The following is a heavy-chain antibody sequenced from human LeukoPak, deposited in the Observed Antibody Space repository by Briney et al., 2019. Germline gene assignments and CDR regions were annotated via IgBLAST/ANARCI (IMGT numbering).Heavy chain of an antibody. CDR3: AKWGDYDVLTGYYVSDY. Sequence: GGSLRLSCAASGFTFSNYAMSWVRQALGKGLEWVSAITVSGGNTYYADSVKGRFTISRDNSKNTVFLQMNSLRAEDTAVYYCAKWGDYDVLTGYYVSDYWGQGTLVTVSS. V-gene: IGHV3-23*01. CDR1: GFTFSNYA. CDR2: ITVSGGNT. D-gene: IGHD3-9*01. J-gene: IGHJ4*02.